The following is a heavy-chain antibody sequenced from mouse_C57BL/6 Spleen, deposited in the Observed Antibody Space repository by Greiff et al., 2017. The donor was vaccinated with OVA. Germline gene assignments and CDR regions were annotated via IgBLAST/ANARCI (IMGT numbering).Heavy chain of an antibody. CDR1: GYAFSSSW. CDR3: AREGGLYYGSSYGYFDV. Sequence: VKLMESGPELVKPGASVKISCKASGYAFSSSWMNWVKQRPGKGLEWIGRIYPGDGDTNYNGKFKGKATLTADKSSSTAYMQLSSLTSEDSAVYFCAREGGLYYGSSYGYFDVWGTGTTVTVSS. V-gene: IGHV1-82*01. CDR2: IYPGDGDT. D-gene: IGHD1-1*01. J-gene: IGHJ1*03.